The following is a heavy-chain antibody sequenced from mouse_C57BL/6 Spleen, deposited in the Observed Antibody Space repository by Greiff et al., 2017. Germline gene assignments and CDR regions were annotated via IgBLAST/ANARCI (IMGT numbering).Heavy chain of an antibody. D-gene: IGHD2-12*01. CDR3: ARKGSDYNDPGYDFGG. V-gene: IGHV1-4*01. J-gene: IGHJ2*01. CDR2: INPSSGYT. CDR1: GYTFTSYT. Sequence: VQLQQSGAELARPGASVKMSCKASGYTFTSYTMHWVKQRPGQGLEWIGYINPSSGYTKYNQKFKDKATLTADKSSSTAYMQLSSLTSEDSAVYYCARKGSDYNDPGYDFGGWGKGTTLTVAS.